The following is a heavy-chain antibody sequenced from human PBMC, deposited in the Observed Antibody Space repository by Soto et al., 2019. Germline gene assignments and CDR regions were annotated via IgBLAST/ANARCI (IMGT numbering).Heavy chain of an antibody. V-gene: IGHV1-18*01. CDR2: ISVYNGHT. D-gene: IGHD3-10*01. Sequence: QVHLVQSGAEVKKPGASVKVSCKASGYIFSTYVIIWVRQAPGQGLEWMGWISVYNGHTNYAQNLQDRVTMTTDTSTSTAYLELRSLRSDDSAVYYCARAVGGRYYFDYWGQGTLVTVSS. CDR3: ARAVGGRYYFDY. J-gene: IGHJ4*02. CDR1: GYIFSTYV.